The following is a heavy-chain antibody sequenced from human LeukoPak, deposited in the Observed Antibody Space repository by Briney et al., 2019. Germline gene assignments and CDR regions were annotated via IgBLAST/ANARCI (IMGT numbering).Heavy chain of an antibody. Sequence: GGSLRLFCAASGFPFRSYGMHGVRQASGKGLEWVAVIWYDGSNRYYADSVKGRFTISRDNSKNTLYLQMNSLRAEDTAVYYCAKDGDYYDSRGNQGFDYWGQGTLVTVSS. CDR2: IWYDGSNR. V-gene: IGHV3-33*06. J-gene: IGHJ4*02. CDR3: AKDGDYYDSRGNQGFDY. D-gene: IGHD3-22*01. CDR1: GFPFRSYG.